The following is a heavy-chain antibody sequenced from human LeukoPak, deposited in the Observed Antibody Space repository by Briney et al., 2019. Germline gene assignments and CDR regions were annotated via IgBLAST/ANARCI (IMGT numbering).Heavy chain of an antibody. CDR2: ISGSGGST. Sequence: GGSLRLSRAASGFTFSSYAMSWVRQAPGKGLEWVSAISGSGGSTYYADSVKGQFTISRDNSKNTLYLQMNSLRAEDTAVYYCAKDLLVLRYFDWLLSGLDYWGQGTLVTVSS. V-gene: IGHV3-23*01. J-gene: IGHJ4*02. CDR3: AKDLLVLRYFDWLLSGLDY. D-gene: IGHD3-9*01. CDR1: GFTFSSYA.